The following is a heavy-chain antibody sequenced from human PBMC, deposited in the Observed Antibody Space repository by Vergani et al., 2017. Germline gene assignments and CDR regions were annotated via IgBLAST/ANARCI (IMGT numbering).Heavy chain of an antibody. V-gene: IGHV1-69-2*01. CDR3: ATPQTVTTGGMEV. D-gene: IGHD4-17*01. CDR1: GYTFTDHY. Sequence: EVQLVQSGAEVKKPGATMKISCLVSGYTFTDHYMHWVKQAPGKGLDWMGLVYPEDGETIYAEKFKGRVTIAADTSTDTAHLELSSLKSEDTAVYYCATPQTVTTGGMEVWGQGTTVIVSS. J-gene: IGHJ6*02. CDR2: VYPEDGET.